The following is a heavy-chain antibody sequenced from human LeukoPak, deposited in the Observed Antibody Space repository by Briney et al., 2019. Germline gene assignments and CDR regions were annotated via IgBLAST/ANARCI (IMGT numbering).Heavy chain of an antibody. J-gene: IGHJ4*02. V-gene: IGHV4-59*08. CDR2: IYYSGST. Sequence: SETLSLTCTVSGGSISSYYWSWLRQPPGKGLEWIGYIYYSGSTNYNPSLKSRVTISVDTSKNQFSLKLSSVTAADTAVYSCARLYSSSFPLYWGQGTLVTVSS. D-gene: IGHD6-6*01. CDR1: GGSISSYY. CDR3: ARLYSSSFPLY.